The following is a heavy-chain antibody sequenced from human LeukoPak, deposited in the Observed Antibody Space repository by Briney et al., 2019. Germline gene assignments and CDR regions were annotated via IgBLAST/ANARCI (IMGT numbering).Heavy chain of an antibody. J-gene: IGHJ4*02. CDR3: ATEGCSGGSCQFDY. Sequence: ASVKVSRKVSGYTLTELSMHWVRQAPGKGLEWMGGFDPEDGETIYAQKFQGRVTMTEDTSTDTAYMELSSLRSEDTAVYYCATEGCSGGSCQFDYWGQGTLVTVSS. CDR1: GYTLTELS. V-gene: IGHV1-24*01. CDR2: FDPEDGET. D-gene: IGHD2-15*01.